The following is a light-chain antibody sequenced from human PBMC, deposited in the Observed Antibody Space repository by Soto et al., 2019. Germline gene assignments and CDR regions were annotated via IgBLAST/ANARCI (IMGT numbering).Light chain of an antibody. CDR1: QALSNY. CDR2: SAS. CDR3: QQYYSYPLT. J-gene: IGKJ1*01. V-gene: IGKV1-9*01. Sequence: DIQLTHSPSVLSASVGDTVTITCRASQALSNYLAWYQQKPGKAPDLLIYSASTLQSGVPSRFSGSGSGTDFTLTISCLQSEDFATYYCQQYYSYPLTFGQGTKVDVK.